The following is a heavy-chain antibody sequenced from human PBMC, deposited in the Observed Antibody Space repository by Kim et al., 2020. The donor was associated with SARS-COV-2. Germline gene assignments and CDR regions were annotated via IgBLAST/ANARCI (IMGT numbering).Heavy chain of an antibody. D-gene: IGHD6-19*01. J-gene: IGHJ5*02. CDR3: ARDFRAGPTVANWFDP. V-gene: IGHV4-61*01. CDR1: GGSVSSGSYY. Sequence: SETLSLTCTVSGGSVSSGSYYWSWIRQPPGKGLEWIGYIYYSGSTNYNPSLKSRVTISVDTSKNQFSLKLSSVTAADTAVYYCARDFRAGPTVANWFDPWGQGTLVTVSS. CDR2: IYYSGST.